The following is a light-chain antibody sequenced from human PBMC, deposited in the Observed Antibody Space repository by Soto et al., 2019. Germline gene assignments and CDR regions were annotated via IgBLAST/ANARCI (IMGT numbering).Light chain of an antibody. J-gene: IGKJ4*01. Sequence: VLTQSPAILSVSPGETATLSCRASQSVSTNLAWYQQKRGRTPKLLIFGASTRAYDVPARFSGSGSGTVFTLTIGSLRSEDFAVYYCQQYDTWVSFGGGTTVELK. CDR2: GAS. CDR3: QQYDTWVS. V-gene: IGKV3-15*01. CDR1: QSVSTN.